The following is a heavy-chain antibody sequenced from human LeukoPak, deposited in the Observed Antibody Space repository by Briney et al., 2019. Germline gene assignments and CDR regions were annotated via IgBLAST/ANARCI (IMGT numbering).Heavy chain of an antibody. D-gene: IGHD6-13*01. V-gene: IGHV3-9*01. CDR2: ISWNSDTI. Sequence: GGSLRLSCAASGFNFDDYTIHWVRQAPGKGLEWVSGISWNSDTIGYADSVKGRFTISRDNAKNSLYLQMNSLRVEDTALYYCANQGIAPGVLDIWGQGTRVIVSS. CDR3: ANQGIAPGVLDI. J-gene: IGHJ3*02. CDR1: GFNFDDYT.